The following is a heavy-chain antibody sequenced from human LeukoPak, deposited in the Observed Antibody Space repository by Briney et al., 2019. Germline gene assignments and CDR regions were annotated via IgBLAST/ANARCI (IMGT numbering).Heavy chain of an antibody. CDR2: ISWNSGII. J-gene: IGHJ4*02. D-gene: IGHD1-26*01. CDR1: GFTFSSYG. V-gene: IGHV3-9*01. Sequence: PGGSLRLSCAASGFTFSSYGMHWVRQAPGKGLEWVSGISWNSGIIAYADSVKGRFTISRDNTKDSLYLQMNSLRAEDTALYYCAKYFPTTFYFDYWGQGTLVTVSS. CDR3: AKYFPTTFYFDY.